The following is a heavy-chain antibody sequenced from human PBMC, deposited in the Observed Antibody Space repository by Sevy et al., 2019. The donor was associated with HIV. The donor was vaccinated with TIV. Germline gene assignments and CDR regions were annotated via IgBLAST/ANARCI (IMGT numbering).Heavy chain of an antibody. CDR1: GFTFSVSG. CDR3: AKGLVRGVFPFDY. Sequence: GGSLRLSCADSGFTFSVSGMHWIRQAPGKGLEWVAVISSDGSSKYYADSVKGRFTISRDNSKRTMYLEMNSLRVEDTAVYDCAKGLVRGVFPFDYWGQGTLVTVSS. V-gene: IGHV3-30*18. J-gene: IGHJ4*02. CDR2: ISSDGSSK. D-gene: IGHD3-10*01.